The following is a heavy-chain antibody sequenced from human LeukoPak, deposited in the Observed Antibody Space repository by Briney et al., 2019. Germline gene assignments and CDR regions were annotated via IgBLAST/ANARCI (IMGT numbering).Heavy chain of an antibody. D-gene: IGHD5-24*01. Sequence: PGGSLRLSCAASGFTFSSYWMQWVRQAPGKGLEWVSRLSPNGSSTTSADSVKGRFTISRDNAKNTLYLQIGSLRADDTAVYYCTRMSREAPGLPGLWGQGTLVTVSS. V-gene: IGHV3-74*01. CDR1: GFTFSSYW. CDR3: TRMSREAPGLPGL. CDR2: LSPNGSST. J-gene: IGHJ4*02.